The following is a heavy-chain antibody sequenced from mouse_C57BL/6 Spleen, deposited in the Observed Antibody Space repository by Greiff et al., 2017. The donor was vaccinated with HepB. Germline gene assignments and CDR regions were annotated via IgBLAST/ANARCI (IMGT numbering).Heavy chain of an antibody. CDR1: GFTFSSYA. CDR3: ARRGGLTGTPWFAY. V-gene: IGHV5-4*01. D-gene: IGHD4-1*01. Sequence: EVQRVESGGGLVKPGGSLKLSCAASGFTFSSYAMSWVRQTPEKRLEWVATISDGGSYTYYPDNVKGRFTISRDNAKNNLYLQMSHLKSEDTAMYYCARRGGLTGTPWFAYWGQGTLVTVSA. J-gene: IGHJ3*01. CDR2: ISDGGSYT.